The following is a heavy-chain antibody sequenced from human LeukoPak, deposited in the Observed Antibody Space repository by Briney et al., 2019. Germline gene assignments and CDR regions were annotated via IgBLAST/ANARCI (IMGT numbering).Heavy chain of an antibody. V-gene: IGHV3-23*01. Sequence: GGSLRLSCAASGFTFKSFAMSWVRQAPGKGLEWVAVISGDEDSTHYAESVRGRFIISTDNSKSSLYLQMNSLRAEDTAVYYCTKDLMTGFSNGWHFGSWGQGTLVTVSS. J-gene: IGHJ4*02. CDR3: TKDLMTGFSNGWHFGS. D-gene: IGHD6-19*01. CDR1: GFTFKSFA. CDR2: ISGDEDST.